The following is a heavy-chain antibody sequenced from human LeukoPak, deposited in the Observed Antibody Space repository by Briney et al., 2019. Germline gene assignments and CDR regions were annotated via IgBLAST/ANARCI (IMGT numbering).Heavy chain of an antibody. D-gene: IGHD2-15*01. CDR2: ISGSGDNT. V-gene: IGHV3-23*01. CDR1: GLTVRNNF. CDR3: ARDRSCTGGSCYMDV. J-gene: IGHJ6*03. Sequence: GGSLRLSCAASGLTVRNNFMSWVRQAPGKGLEWVSGISGSGDNTNYADSVKGRFTISRDNSKNTLSLQMSSLRVEDTAVYYCARDRSCTGGSCYMDVWGRGTTVTVSS.